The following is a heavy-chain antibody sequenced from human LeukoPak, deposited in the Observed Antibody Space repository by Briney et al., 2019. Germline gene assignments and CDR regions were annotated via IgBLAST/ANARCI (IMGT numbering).Heavy chain of an antibody. D-gene: IGHD2/OR15-2a*01. J-gene: IGHJ4*02. CDR1: GFTFTDYY. V-gene: IGHV1-2*02. CDR3: ARTKPRCSSYLLLDY. CDR2: INPNNGDT. Sequence: ASVKVSCKASGFTFTDYYIQWVRQAPGQGLEWMGWINPNNGDTKYAQKFQGLVTMSRDTSISTAYMELSRLTSDDTAIYYCARTKPRCSSYLLLDYWGQGTLVTVSS.